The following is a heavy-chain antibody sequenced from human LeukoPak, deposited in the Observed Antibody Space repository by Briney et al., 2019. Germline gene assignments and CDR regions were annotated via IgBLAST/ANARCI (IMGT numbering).Heavy chain of an antibody. CDR2: ISSSSSYI. CDR1: GFTFSSYS. J-gene: IGHJ5*02. CDR3: ARDPLRSYNWFDP. V-gene: IGHV3-21*01. Sequence: PGGSLRLSRAASGFTFSSYSMNWVRQAPGKGLEWVSSISSSSSYIYYADSVKGRFTISRDNAKNSLYLQMNSLRAEDTAVYYCARDPLRSYNWFDPWGQGTLVTVSS.